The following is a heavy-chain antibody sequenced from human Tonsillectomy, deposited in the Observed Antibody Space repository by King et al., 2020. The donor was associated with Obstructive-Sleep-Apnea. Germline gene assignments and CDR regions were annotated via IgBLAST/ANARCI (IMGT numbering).Heavy chain of an antibody. Sequence: VQLQESGPGLVKPSETLSLTCTVSGGSINSYYWSWIRQTPGKGLEWIGYISYSVSTNSNPSLKSRVTKSVDTSKNQFSLKLSSVTAADTAVYYCARDRVGRDGYNRFDYWGQGTLVTVSS. J-gene: IGHJ4*02. V-gene: IGHV4-59*01. CDR3: ARDRVGRDGYNRFDY. D-gene: IGHD5-24*01. CDR1: GGSINSYY. CDR2: ISYSVST.